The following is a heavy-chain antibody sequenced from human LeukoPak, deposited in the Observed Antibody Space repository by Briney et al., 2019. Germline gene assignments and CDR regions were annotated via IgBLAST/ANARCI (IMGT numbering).Heavy chain of an antibody. D-gene: IGHD6-13*01. Sequence: PGRSLRLSCAASGFTFSSYAMHWVRQAPGKGLEWVAVISYDGSNKYYADSVKGRFTISRDNSKNTLYLQMNSLRTEDTAFYYCTKYEAFPTAALAYWGQGTLVTVSS. V-gene: IGHV3-30*04. CDR1: GFTFSSYA. CDR3: TKYEAFPTAALAY. J-gene: IGHJ4*02. CDR2: ISYDGSNK.